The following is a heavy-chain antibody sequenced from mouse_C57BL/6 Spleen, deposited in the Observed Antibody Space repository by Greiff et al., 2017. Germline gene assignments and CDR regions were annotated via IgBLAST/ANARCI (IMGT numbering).Heavy chain of an antibody. Sequence: VQLQQSGPELVKPGASVKMSCKASGYTFTDYNMHWVKQSHGKSLEWIGYINPNNGGTSYNQKFKGKATLTVNKSSSTAYMELRSLTSADSAVYYCAIDSSGYGYFDYWGQGTTLTVSS. V-gene: IGHV1-22*01. CDR2: INPNNGGT. D-gene: IGHD3-2*02. J-gene: IGHJ2*01. CDR1: GYTFTDYN. CDR3: AIDSSGYGYFDY.